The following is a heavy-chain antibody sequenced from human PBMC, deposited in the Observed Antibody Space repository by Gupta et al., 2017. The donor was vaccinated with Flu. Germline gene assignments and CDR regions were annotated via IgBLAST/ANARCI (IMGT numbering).Heavy chain of an antibody. V-gene: IGHV4-34*02. Sequence: QVQLLQQWGAGLLKPSETLSLSCAVYGTSFSDYYWTWIRQPPGKRLEWLGEIMHTGRTNYNPSLKSRVTISVDTSKKQISLKMNSMTAADTAVYYCARRGFSSNWYGSWGQGTLVTVSS. CDR3: ARRGFSSNWYGS. CDR1: GTSFSDYY. J-gene: IGHJ5*01. D-gene: IGHD6-13*01. CDR2: IMHTGRT.